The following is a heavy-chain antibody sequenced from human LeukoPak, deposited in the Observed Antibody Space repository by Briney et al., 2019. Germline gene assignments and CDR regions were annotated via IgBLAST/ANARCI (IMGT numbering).Heavy chain of an antibody. CDR1: GYTFTGYY. D-gene: IGHD5-12*01. J-gene: IGHJ6*03. V-gene: IGHV1-2*02. CDR3: AREKRGYSGYDYYYYMDV. CDR2: INLNSGGS. Sequence: ASVKVSCKASGYTFTGYYMHWVRQAPGQGLEWMGWINLNSGGSNYAQKLQGRVTMTRDTSISTAYMELSRLRSDDTAVYYCAREKRGYSGYDYYYYMDVWGKGTTVTISS.